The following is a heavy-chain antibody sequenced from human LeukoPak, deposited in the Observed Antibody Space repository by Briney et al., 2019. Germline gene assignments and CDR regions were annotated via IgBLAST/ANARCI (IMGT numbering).Heavy chain of an antibody. D-gene: IGHD3-3*01. CDR1: GYTFTGYY. Sequence: ASVKVSCKASGYTFTGYYMHWVRQAPGQGLEWMGWINPNSGGTNYAQKFQGRVTMTRDTSISTAYMELSRLRSDDTAVYYCARAPEYYDFWSGYYRNWFDPWGQGTLVTVSS. CDR3: ARAPEYYDFWSGYYRNWFDP. CDR2: INPNSGGT. V-gene: IGHV1-2*02. J-gene: IGHJ5*02.